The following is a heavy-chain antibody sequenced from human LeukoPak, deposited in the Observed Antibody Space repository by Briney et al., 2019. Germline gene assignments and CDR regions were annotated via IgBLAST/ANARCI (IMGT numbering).Heavy chain of an antibody. V-gene: IGHV3-30-3*01. CDR2: ISYDGSNK. Sequence: GGSLRLSCAASGFTFSSYAMHWVRQAPGKGLEWVAVISYDGSNKYYADSVKGRFTISRDNSKNTLYLQMNSLRAEGTAVYYCASLYCSSTSCPDDYWGQGTLVTVSS. CDR3: ASLYCSSTSCPDDY. J-gene: IGHJ4*02. CDR1: GFTFSSYA. D-gene: IGHD2-2*01.